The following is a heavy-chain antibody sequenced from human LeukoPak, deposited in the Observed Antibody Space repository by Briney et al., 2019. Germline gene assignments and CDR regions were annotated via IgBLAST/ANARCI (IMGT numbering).Heavy chain of an antibody. CDR3: ARWGLGPSFDY. D-gene: IGHD1-26*01. V-gene: IGHV3-7*01. J-gene: IGHJ4*02. CDR2: IKQDGSEK. CDR1: GFTFSGYW. Sequence: GGSLRLSCAASGFTFSGYWMSWVRQAPGKGLEWVANIKQDGSEKYYVDSVEGRFTISRDNAKKSVSLQMNSLRADDTAVYYCARWGLGPSFDYWGQGNLVTVAS.